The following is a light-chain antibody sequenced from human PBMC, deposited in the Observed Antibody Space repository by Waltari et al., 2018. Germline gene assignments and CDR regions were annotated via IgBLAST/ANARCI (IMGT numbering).Light chain of an antibody. Sequence: QQPPGKAPKPIIYEATKRPSGVSGSFSGSKSGYTASLTISGLQADDEADYYCCSYTSSSTPRLFGGGTKLTVL. J-gene: IGLJ3*02. V-gene: IGLV2-14*02. CDR2: EAT. CDR3: CSYTSSSTPRL.